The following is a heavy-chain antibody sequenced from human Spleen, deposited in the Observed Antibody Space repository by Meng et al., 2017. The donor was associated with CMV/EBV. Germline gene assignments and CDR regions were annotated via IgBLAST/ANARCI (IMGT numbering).Heavy chain of an antibody. Sequence: SETLSLTCTVSSGSISNYNFNWIRQSPGKGPEWIGTIYHSGSAYYNPSLKSRVSISVDMSKNQFSLRLSSVTAADTAVYYCARVSERATLDYYYYGMDVWGQGTTVTVSS. D-gene: IGHD1-26*01. CDR3: ARVSERATLDYYYYGMDV. CDR1: SGSISNYN. V-gene: IGHV4-4*08. J-gene: IGHJ6*02. CDR2: IYHSGSA.